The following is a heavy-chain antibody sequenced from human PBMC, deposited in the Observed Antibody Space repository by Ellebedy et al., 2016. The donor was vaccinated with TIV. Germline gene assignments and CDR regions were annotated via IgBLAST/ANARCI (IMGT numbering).Heavy chain of an antibody. CDR3: ARPSCSSTSCYTYGYYFDY. Sequence: GGSLRLSXAASGFTFSSYGMHWVRQAPGKGLEWVAVIWYDGSNKYYADSVKGRFTISRDNSKNTLYLQMNSLRAEDTAVYYCARPSCSSTSCYTYGYYFDYWGQGTLVTVSS. V-gene: IGHV3-33*08. CDR1: GFTFSSYG. J-gene: IGHJ4*02. CDR2: IWYDGSNK. D-gene: IGHD2-2*02.